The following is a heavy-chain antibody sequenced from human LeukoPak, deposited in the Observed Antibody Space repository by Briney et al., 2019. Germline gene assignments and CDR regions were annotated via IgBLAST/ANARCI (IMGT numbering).Heavy chain of an antibody. CDR1: GGSISSSDNY. D-gene: IGHD2-21*02. CDR3: ARHTLVTSISTYNWFDP. Sequence: PSETLSLTCSVSGGSISSSDNYWGWIRQPPGKGLEWIGSMFYGGNTFYSPSLTSRVTISVDTSKNQFSLRLSSVTAADTAVYYCARHTLVTSISTYNWFDPWGQGTLVTVSS. J-gene: IGHJ5*02. CDR2: MFYGGNT. V-gene: IGHV4-39*01.